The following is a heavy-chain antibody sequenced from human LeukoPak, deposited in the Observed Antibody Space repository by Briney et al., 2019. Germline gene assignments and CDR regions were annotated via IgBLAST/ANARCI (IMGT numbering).Heavy chain of an antibody. CDR1: GGSFSGYY. V-gene: IGHV4-34*01. CDR3: ARGVGYYDFWSGYYKATYYFDY. J-gene: IGHJ4*02. D-gene: IGHD3-3*01. Sequence: PSETLYLTCAVYGGSFSGYYWSWIRQPPGKGLEWIGEINHSGSTNYNPSLKSRVTISVDTSKNQFSLKLSSVTAADTAVYYCARGVGYYDFWSGYYKATYYFDYWGQGILVTVSS. CDR2: INHSGST.